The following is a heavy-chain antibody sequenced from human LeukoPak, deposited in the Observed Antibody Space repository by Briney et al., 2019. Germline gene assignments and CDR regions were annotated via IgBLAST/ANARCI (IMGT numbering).Heavy chain of an antibody. J-gene: IGHJ3*02. D-gene: IGHD6-6*01. Sequence: SETLSLTCTVSGSSISTYYWSWIRQPAGKGLEWIGRIITSGTTNFNSSLKNRVTTSIDTSKNQFSLKLSSVTAADTAVYYCAREYSTSSRVFDIWGQGTMVTVSS. CDR1: GSSISTYY. CDR2: IITSGTT. CDR3: AREYSTSSRVFDI. V-gene: IGHV4-4*07.